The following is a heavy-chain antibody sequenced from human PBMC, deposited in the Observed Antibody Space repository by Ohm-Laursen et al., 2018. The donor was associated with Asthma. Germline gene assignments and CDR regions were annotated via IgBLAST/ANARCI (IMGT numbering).Heavy chain of an antibody. V-gene: IGHV1-2*04. J-gene: IGHJ4*02. D-gene: IGHD3-16*01. Sequence: GASVKVSCQASGYTYTGYYMHWVRQAPGQGLEWMGWINPNSGGTNYAQKFQGWVTMTRDTSISTAYMELSRLRSDDTAVYYCARGGQPIRRYFDYWGQGTLVTVSS. CDR2: INPNSGGT. CDR1: GYTYTGYY. CDR3: ARGGQPIRRYFDY.